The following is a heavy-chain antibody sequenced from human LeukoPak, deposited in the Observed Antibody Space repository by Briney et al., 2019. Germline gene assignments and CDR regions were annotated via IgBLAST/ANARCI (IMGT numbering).Heavy chain of an antibody. V-gene: IGHV1-2*06. CDR1: GYTFTGYY. CDR2: INPNSGGT. CDR3: ARATSGGYQFDY. D-gene: IGHD1-26*01. Sequence: GASVKVSCKTSGYTFTGYYMHWVRQAPGQGLEWMGRINPNSGGTNYAQKFQGRVTMTRDTSISTAYMELSRLRSDDTAVYYCARATSGGYQFDYWGQGTLVTVSS. J-gene: IGHJ4*02.